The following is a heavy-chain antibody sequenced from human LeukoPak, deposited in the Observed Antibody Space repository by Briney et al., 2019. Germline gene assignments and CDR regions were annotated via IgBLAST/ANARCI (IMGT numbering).Heavy chain of an antibody. V-gene: IGHV4-34*01. Sequence: PSETLSLTCAVYGGSFSGYYWSWIRQPPGKGLEWIGEINHSGSTNYNSSLKSRVTISVDTSKNQFSLKLTSVTAADTAVYYCARGTGSMITFGANYYYMDVWGKGTTVTVSS. CDR2: INHSGST. CDR3: ARGTGSMITFGANYYYMDV. CDR1: GGSFSGYY. J-gene: IGHJ6*03. D-gene: IGHD3-16*01.